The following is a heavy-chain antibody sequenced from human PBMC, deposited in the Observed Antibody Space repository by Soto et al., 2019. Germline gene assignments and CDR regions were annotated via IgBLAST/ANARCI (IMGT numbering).Heavy chain of an antibody. CDR3: ARDRGLYSSSWSLDY. CDR2: IWYDGSNK. Sequence: PGGSLRLSCAASGFTFSSYGMHWVRQAPGKGLEWVAVIWYDGSNKYYADSVKGRFTISRDNSKNTLYLQMNSLRAEDTAVYYCARDRGLYSSSWSLDYWGKGTRVTV. V-gene: IGHV3-33*01. CDR1: GFTFSSYG. D-gene: IGHD6-13*01. J-gene: IGHJ4*02.